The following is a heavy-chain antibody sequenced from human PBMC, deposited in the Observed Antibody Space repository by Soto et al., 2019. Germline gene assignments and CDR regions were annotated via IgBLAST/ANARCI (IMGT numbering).Heavy chain of an antibody. CDR1: GGSISSGGYY. Sequence: SETLSLTCTVSGGSISSGGYYWSWIRQHPGKGLEWIGYIYYSGSTYYNPSLKSRVTISVDTSKNQFSLKLSSVTAADTAVYYCARGEHSYYGSGSYYYGMDVWGQGTTVTVSS. CDR3: ARGEHSYYGSGSYYYGMDV. J-gene: IGHJ6*02. CDR2: IYYSGST. V-gene: IGHV4-31*03. D-gene: IGHD3-10*01.